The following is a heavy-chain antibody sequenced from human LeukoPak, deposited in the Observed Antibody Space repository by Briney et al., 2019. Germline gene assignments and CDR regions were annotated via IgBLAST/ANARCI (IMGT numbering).Heavy chain of an antibody. CDR1: GFTVSSNY. CDR3: ARDNEWEPWYGMAV. Sequence: GGSLRLSCAASGFTVSSNYMSWVRQAPGKGLEWVSVIYSGGSTYYAHSVKGRFTISRDNSKNTLYLQMNSLRAEDTAVYYCARDNEWEPWYGMAVWGQGTTVTVSS. CDR2: IYSGGST. D-gene: IGHD1-26*01. J-gene: IGHJ6*02. V-gene: IGHV3-66*01.